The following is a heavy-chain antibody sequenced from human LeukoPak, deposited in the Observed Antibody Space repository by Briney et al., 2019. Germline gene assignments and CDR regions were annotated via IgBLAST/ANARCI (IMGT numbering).Heavy chain of an antibody. V-gene: IGHV3-23*01. CDR2: IGGSGTTT. Sequence: PGGSLRLSCAASGFTFSSNALSWVRQAPGKGLEWVSVIGGSGTTTYYADSVKGRFTISRDNSKNTLYLQMNSLRAEDTAVYYCARWDYYDSSGYSRWGQGTLVTVSS. J-gene: IGHJ4*02. CDR3: ARWDYYDSSGYSR. D-gene: IGHD3-22*01. CDR1: GFTFSSNA.